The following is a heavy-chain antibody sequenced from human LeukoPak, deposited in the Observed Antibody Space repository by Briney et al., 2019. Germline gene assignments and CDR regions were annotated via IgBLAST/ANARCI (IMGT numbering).Heavy chain of an antibody. Sequence: SETLSLTCAVYGGSFSGYYWSWIRQPPGKGLEWIGEISHSGSTNYNPSLKSRVTISVDTSKNQFSLKLSSVTAADTAVYYCASKIDAFDIWGQGTMVIVSS. J-gene: IGHJ3*02. V-gene: IGHV4-34*01. CDR2: ISHSGST. CDR3: ASKIDAFDI. CDR1: GGSFSGYY.